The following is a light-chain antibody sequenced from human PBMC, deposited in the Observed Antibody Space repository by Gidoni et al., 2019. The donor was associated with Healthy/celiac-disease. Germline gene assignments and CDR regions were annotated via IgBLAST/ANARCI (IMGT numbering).Light chain of an antibody. Sequence: HSVLTQPPSASGTPGQGVTISCSGSSSNIGSNTVNWYQQLPGTAPKLLIYCNNQRPSGVPDRFSGSKSGTSASLAISGLQSEDEADYYCAAWDDSLNGYVFGTGTKVTVL. CDR1: SSNIGSNT. CDR2: CNN. V-gene: IGLV1-44*01. J-gene: IGLJ1*01. CDR3: AAWDDSLNGYV.